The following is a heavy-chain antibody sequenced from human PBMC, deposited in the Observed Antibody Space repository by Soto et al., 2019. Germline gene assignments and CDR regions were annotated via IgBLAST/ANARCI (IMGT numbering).Heavy chain of an antibody. CDR3: ARGRILMVYAVTYYFDY. V-gene: IGHV4-34*01. CDR2: INHSGST. J-gene: IGHJ4*02. Sequence: PSETLSLTCAVYGGSFSGYYWSWIRQPPGKGLEWIGEINHSGSTNYNPSLKSRVTISVDTSKNQFSLKLSSVTAAGTAVYYCARGRILMVYAVTYYFDYWGQGTLVTVSS. D-gene: IGHD2-8*01. CDR1: GGSFSGYY.